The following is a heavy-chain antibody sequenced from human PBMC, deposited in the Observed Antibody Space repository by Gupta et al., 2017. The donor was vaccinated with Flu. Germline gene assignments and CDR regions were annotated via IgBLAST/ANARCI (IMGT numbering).Heavy chain of an antibody. CDR2: ISGSGGTT. CDR3: AKEKDTAMIYGEFDP. D-gene: IGHD5-18*01. V-gene: IGHV3-23*01. Sequence: APGKGLEWVSSISGSGGTTYYADSVKRRFTISRDNSNNTLDLQMNRLRAEDTAIYYCAKEKDTAMIYGEFDPWGQGTLVTVSS. J-gene: IGHJ5*02.